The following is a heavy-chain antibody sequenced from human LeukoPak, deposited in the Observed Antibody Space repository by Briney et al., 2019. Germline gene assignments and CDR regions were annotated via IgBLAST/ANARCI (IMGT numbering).Heavy chain of an antibody. D-gene: IGHD5-12*01. J-gene: IGHJ4*02. CDR3: ARQVATACYFDY. CDR1: GGSISSSSSY. V-gene: IGHV4-39*01. Sequence: SETLSLTCTVSGGSISSSSSYWGWIRQPPGKGLEWIGSIYYSGSTYYNPSLKSRVTISVDTSKNQFSLKLSSVTAADTAVYYCARQVATACYFDYWGQGTLVTVSS. CDR2: IYYSGST.